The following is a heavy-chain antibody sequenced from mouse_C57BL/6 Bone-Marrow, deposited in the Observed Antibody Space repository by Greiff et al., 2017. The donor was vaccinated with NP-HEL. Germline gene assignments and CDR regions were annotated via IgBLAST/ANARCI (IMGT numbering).Heavy chain of an antibody. CDR3: ASSSYDYDDYAMDY. CDR2: IRNKANGYTT. V-gene: IGHV7-3*01. CDR1: GFTFTDYY. Sequence: EVQGVESGGGLVQPGGSLSLSCAASGFTFTDYYMSWVRQPPGKALEWLGFIRNKANGYTTEYSASVKGRFTISRDNSQSILYLQMNALRAEDSATYYCASSSYDYDDYAMDYWGQGTSVTVSS. J-gene: IGHJ4*01. D-gene: IGHD2-4*01.